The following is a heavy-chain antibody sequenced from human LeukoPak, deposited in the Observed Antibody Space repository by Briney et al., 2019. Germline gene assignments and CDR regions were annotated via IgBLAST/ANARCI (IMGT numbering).Heavy chain of an antibody. Sequence: GGSLRLSCAASGFTFNTFGMHWVRQAPGKGLEWVAFLRYDGSNKFYADSVRGRLTISRDNSDNTVYLQMDSLRDEDTALYFCAKDSWSTASHQLSSRLGLVDYWGQGTLVTVSS. CDR1: GFTFNTFG. D-gene: IGHD6-6*01. CDR3: AKDSWSTASHQLSSRLGLVDY. V-gene: IGHV3-30*02. CDR2: LRYDGSNK. J-gene: IGHJ4*02.